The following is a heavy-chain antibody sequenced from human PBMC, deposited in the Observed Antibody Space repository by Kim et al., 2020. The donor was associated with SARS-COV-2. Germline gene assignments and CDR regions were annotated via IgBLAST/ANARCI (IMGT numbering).Heavy chain of an antibody. CDR1: GGSISSGGYY. CDR2: IYYSGST. J-gene: IGHJ4*02. D-gene: IGHD3-10*01. CDR3: ARGGPHYYGSGTEIDY. V-gene: IGHV4-31*02. Sequence: SETLSLTCTVSGGSISSGGYYWSWIRQHPGKGLEWIGYIYYSGSTYYNPSLKSRVTISVDTSKNQFSLKLSSVTAADTAVYYCARGGPHYYGSGTEIDYWGQGTLVTVSS.